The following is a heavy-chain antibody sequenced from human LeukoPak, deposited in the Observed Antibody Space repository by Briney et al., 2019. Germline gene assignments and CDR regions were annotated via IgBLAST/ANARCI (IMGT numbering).Heavy chain of an antibody. J-gene: IGHJ6*03. Sequence: GGSLRLSCATSGFTFTDYWMHWVRQTPEKGLVWVSRVSYDGSSTNYADSVKGRFTISRDNAKNTLYLQMNSLRAEDTAVYYCSGEATGRGNNYMDVWGQGTTVTVSS. CDR2: VSYDGSST. CDR1: GFTFTDYW. D-gene: IGHD3-10*01. CDR3: SGEATGRGNNYMDV. V-gene: IGHV3-74*01.